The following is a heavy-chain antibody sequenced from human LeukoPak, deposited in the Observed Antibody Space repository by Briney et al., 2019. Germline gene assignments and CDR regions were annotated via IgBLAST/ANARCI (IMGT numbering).Heavy chain of an antibody. D-gene: IGHD6-13*01. J-gene: IGHJ4*02. CDR2: IYYSGST. CDR3: ARGSSSWYTPYYFDY. V-gene: IGHV4-31*03. CDR1: GGSISSGGYY. Sequence: SETLSLTCTVSGGSISSGGYYWSWIRQHPGQGLEWIGYIYYSGSTYYNPSLKSRVTISVDTSKNQFSLKLSSVTAADTAVYYCARGSSSWYTPYYFDYWGQGTLVTVSS.